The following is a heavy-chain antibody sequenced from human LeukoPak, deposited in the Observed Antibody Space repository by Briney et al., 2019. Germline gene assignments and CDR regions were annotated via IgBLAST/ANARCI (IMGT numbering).Heavy chain of an antibody. Sequence: GGPLRLSCAASGFTLSSYEMNWVRQAPGKGLECGSYISSSGSTIYYADSVKGRFTISRDNAKNSLYLQMNSLRAEDTAVYYCARITVTTSFWGQGTLVTVSS. D-gene: IGHD4-17*01. CDR1: GFTLSSYE. J-gene: IGHJ4*02. CDR3: ARITVTTSF. V-gene: IGHV3-48*03. CDR2: ISSSGSTI.